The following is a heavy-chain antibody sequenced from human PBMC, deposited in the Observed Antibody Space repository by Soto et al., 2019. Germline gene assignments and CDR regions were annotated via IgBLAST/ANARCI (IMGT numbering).Heavy chain of an antibody. CDR2: IDPSDSQT. Sequence: LKISCKGSGYSFAGYWITWVRQKPGKGLEWMGRIDPSDSQTYYSPSFRGHVTISVTRSITTVFLQWSSLRASDTAMYYCARQIYDSDTGPNFQYYFDSWGQGTPVTVSS. CDR3: ARQIYDSDTGPNFQYYFDS. J-gene: IGHJ4*02. CDR1: GYSFAGYW. D-gene: IGHD3-22*01. V-gene: IGHV5-10-1*01.